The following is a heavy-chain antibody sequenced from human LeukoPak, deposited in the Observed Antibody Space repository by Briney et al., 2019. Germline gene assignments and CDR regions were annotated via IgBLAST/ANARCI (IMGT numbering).Heavy chain of an antibody. CDR2: IKEDGSQK. CDR1: LGSHW. J-gene: IGHJ5*02. CDR3: ARDLAVGAPWFDP. D-gene: IGHD1-26*01. Sequence: GGSLRLSCVGALGSHWMGWVRQAPGKGLEWVANIKEDGSQKYYMDSVKGRFTISRDNAKNSLFLQMNSLRAEDTAMYYCARDLAVGAPWFDPWGQGTLVTVSS. V-gene: IGHV3-7*01.